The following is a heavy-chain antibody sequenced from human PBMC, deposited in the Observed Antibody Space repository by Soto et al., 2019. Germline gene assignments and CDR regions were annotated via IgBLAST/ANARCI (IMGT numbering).Heavy chain of an antibody. CDR1: GFSVSSNY. CDR3: NGGHAPVPIGDLDY. CDR2: FYSGGTT. D-gene: IGHD2-15*01. Sequence: EVQLVESGGGLIQPGGSLRLSCAASGFSVSSNYMSWVRQAPGKGLEWVSVFYSGGTTYYADSVKGRFTISRDNSKHTLYLQMNSLRAEDTAVYYCNGGHAPVPIGDLDYWGQETLVTVSS. J-gene: IGHJ4*02. V-gene: IGHV3-53*01.